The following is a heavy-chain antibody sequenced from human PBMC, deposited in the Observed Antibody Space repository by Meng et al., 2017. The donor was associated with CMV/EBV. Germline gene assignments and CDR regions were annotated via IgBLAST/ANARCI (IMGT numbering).Heavy chain of an antibody. CDR2: ISSGGNT. CDR3: AKGAKGISAKTVRVSLDS. J-gene: IGHJ5*01. CDR1: GFTFVSYP. D-gene: IGHD1/OR15-1a*01. V-gene: IGHV3-23*01. Sequence: GESLKISCAASGFTFVSYPMTWVRQAPGKGLEWVASISSGGNTFYADSVKGRFTVSRDNSEMTLSLQMNSLRAEDTGAYFCAKGAKGISAKTVRVSLDSWGQGTLVTVSS.